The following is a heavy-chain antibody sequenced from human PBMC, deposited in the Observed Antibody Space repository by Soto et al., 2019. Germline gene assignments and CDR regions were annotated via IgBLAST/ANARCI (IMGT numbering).Heavy chain of an antibody. Sequence: PSQTLSLTCAISGDSVSSNSAAWNWIRQSPSRGLEWLGRTYYRSKWYNDYAVSVKSRITINPDTSKNQFSLQLNSVTPEDTAVYYCAREGYSSSWLLGGYYYYGMDVWGQGTTVTVSS. D-gene: IGHD6-13*01. CDR1: GDSVSSNSAA. J-gene: IGHJ6*02. CDR3: AREGYSSSWLLGGYYYYGMDV. V-gene: IGHV6-1*01. CDR2: TYYRSKWYN.